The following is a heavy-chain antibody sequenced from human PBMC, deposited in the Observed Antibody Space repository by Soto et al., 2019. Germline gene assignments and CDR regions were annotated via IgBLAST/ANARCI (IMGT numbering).Heavy chain of an antibody. Sequence: PGGSLRLSCAASGFTFSSYGMHWVRQAPGKGLEWVAVISYDGSNKYYADSVKGRFTISRDNSKNTLYLQMNSLRAEDTAVYYCARRDTTGSYYFDNWGQGTLVTVSS. CDR2: ISYDGSNK. CDR3: ARRDTTGSYYFDN. J-gene: IGHJ4*02. CDR1: GFTFSSYG. D-gene: IGHD3-10*01. V-gene: IGHV3-30*03.